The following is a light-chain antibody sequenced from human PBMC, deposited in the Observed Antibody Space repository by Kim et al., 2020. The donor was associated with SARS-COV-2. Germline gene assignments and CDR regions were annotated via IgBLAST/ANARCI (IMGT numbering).Light chain of an antibody. J-gene: IGKJ4*02. V-gene: IGKV3-11*01. CDR1: NRVISY. CDR2: DAA. CDR3: QQRSNWPPLT. Sequence: SPGERAALSCRGSNRVISYVAGYQQKPGEAPRLLICDAANRAAGSLARFSGSGSGADVTLTSSSLEPDDYAVDYCQQRSNWPPLTFGGGTKVDIK.